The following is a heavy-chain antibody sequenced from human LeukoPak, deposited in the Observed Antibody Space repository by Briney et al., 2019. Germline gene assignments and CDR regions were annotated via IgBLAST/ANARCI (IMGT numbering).Heavy chain of an antibody. CDR2: ISGSGGST. CDR3: AKAEDNWNLFVVLDWFDP. V-gene: IGHV3-23*01. D-gene: IGHD1-1*01. Sequence: PGGSLRLSCAASGFTFSNYAMSWVRQAPGKGLEWVSAISGSGGSTYYADSVKGRFTISRDNSKNTLYLQMNSLRAEDTAVYYCAKAEDNWNLFVVLDWFDPWGQGTLVTVSS. CDR1: GFTFSNYA. J-gene: IGHJ5*02.